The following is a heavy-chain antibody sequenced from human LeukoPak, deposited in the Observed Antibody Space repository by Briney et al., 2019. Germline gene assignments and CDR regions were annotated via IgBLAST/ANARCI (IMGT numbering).Heavy chain of an antibody. CDR3: ARPLYYYDSSGYPDNDAFDI. Sequence: GESLKISCKGSGYSFTSYWIGWVRQMPGKGLEWMGIIYPGDSDTRYSPSFQGQVTISADKSISTAYLQWSSLKASDTAMYYCARPLYYYDSSGYPDNDAFDIWGQGTMVTVSS. J-gene: IGHJ3*02. V-gene: IGHV5-51*01. CDR2: IYPGDSDT. CDR1: GYSFTSYW. D-gene: IGHD3-22*01.